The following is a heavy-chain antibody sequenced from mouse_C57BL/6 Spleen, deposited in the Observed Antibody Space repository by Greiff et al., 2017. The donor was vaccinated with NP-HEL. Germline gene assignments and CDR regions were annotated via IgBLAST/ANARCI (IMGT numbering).Heavy chain of an antibody. D-gene: IGHD2-5*01. CDR1: GFTFSSYA. CDR3: TRGSNYVGYFDY. CDR2: ISSGGDYI. J-gene: IGHJ2*01. Sequence: EVQLVESGEGLVKPGGSLKLSCAASGFTFSSYAMSWVRQTPEKRLEWVAYISSGGDYIYYADTVKGRFTISRDNARNTLYLQMSSLKSEDTAMYYCTRGSNYVGYFDYWGQGTTLTVSS. V-gene: IGHV5-9-1*02.